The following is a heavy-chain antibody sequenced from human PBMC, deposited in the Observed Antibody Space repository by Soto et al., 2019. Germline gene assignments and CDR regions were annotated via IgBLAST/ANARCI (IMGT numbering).Heavy chain of an antibody. V-gene: IGHV1-69*01. D-gene: IGHD3-3*01. CDR2: IIPIFGTA. CDR1: VGTFSSYA. Sequence: QVQLVQSGAEVKKPGSSVKVSCKASVGTFSSYAISWVRQAPGQGLEWMGGIIPIFGTANYAQKFQGRVTITADESTSTAYMELSSLRSEDTAVYYCARVRFLEWLASYYYYGMDVWGQGTTVTVSS. CDR3: ARVRFLEWLASYYYYGMDV. J-gene: IGHJ6*02.